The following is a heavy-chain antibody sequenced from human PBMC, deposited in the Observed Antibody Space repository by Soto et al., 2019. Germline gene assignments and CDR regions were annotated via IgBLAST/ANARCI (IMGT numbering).Heavy chain of an antibody. V-gene: IGHV3-30*06. Sequence: QVQLVQSGGGVVQPGESLRLSCAASGLIFSHYPMHWVRQGPGKGLECVAVVSFVGSNKYYRDSVKGRFTISKDKVKNTLFLQMNDLRHEDTAVYYCARLPGPLVSVLYIYPADARETPSDVDVWGQGTSVTVSS. J-gene: IGHJ6*02. CDR3: ARLPGPLVSVLYIYPADARETPSDVDV. D-gene: IGHD2-15*01. CDR1: GLIFSHYP. CDR2: VSFVGSNK.